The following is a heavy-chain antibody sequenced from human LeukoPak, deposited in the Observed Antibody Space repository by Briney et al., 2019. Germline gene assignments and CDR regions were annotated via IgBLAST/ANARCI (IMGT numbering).Heavy chain of an antibody. CDR1: GYTFSGYY. CDR3: ARDSDSSGYSALNWYFDL. Sequence: ASVKVSCKASGYTFSGYYMHWVRQAPGQGLEWMGWINPDSGGTNYAQKFQGRVTMTRDTSISTAYMELRRLRYDDTAVYYCARDSDSSGYSALNWYFDLWGRGTLVTVSS. D-gene: IGHD3-22*01. V-gene: IGHV1-2*02. J-gene: IGHJ2*01. CDR2: INPDSGGT.